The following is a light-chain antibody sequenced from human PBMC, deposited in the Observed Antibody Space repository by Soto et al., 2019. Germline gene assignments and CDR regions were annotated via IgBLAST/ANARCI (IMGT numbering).Light chain of an antibody. V-gene: IGKV3-15*01. CDR1: QSVSRN. J-gene: IGKJ4*01. Sequence: ETVMTQSPATLSVSPGERATLSCRASQSVSRNFAWYQQRPCQAPRLLIYGASTRATGVPARLSGSGSGTEFALTISSLQSEDFAVYYCQQYNNWPLTFGGGTKVEIK. CDR3: QQYNNWPLT. CDR2: GAS.